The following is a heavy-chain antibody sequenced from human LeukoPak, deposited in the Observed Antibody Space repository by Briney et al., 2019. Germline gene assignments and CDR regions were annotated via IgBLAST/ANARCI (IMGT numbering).Heavy chain of an antibody. Sequence: SVTVSFTASGYTFTVYYMHWVRQAPGQGLEWMGGIIPIFGTANYAQKFQGRVTITTDESTSTAYMELSSLRSEDTAVYYCARVPYCSGGSCYSGAAFDIWGQGTMVTVSS. D-gene: IGHD2-15*01. V-gene: IGHV1-69*05. CDR1: GYTFTVYY. CDR2: IIPIFGTA. CDR3: ARVPYCSGGSCYSGAAFDI. J-gene: IGHJ3*02.